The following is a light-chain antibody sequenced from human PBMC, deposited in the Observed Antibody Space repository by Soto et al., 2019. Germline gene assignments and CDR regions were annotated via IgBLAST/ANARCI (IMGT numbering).Light chain of an antibody. Sequence: EIVLTQSPATVSLFPGERATLSCRASQSVGDWLAWYQQKPGQAPRLLIYDTSNRATGIPARFSGIGSGTDFTLTISSLEPEDFAVYYCGQRHWPWTVGLGTNVENK. CDR2: DTS. CDR1: QSVGDW. J-gene: IGKJ1*01. V-gene: IGKV3-11*01. CDR3: GQRHWPWT.